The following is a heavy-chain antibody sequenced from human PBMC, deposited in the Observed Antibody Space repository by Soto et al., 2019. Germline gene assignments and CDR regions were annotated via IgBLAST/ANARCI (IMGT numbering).Heavy chain of an antibody. CDR3: ARHYYDSSGYYWPFDY. J-gene: IGHJ4*02. V-gene: IGHV4-39*01. CDR1: DGSISSSSYY. CDR2: IYYSGST. D-gene: IGHD3-22*01. Sequence: SETLSLTCTVSDGSISSSSYYWGWIRQPPGKGLEWIGSIYYSGSTYYNPSLKSRVTISVDTSKNQFSLKLSSVTAADTAVYYCARHYYDSSGYYWPFDYWGQGTLVTVSS.